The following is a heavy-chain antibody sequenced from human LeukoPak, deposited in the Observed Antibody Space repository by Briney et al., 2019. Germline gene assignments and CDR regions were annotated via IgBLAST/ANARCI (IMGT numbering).Heavy chain of an antibody. D-gene: IGHD3-10*01. CDR1: GFTVSNNY. CDR3: ARGNYGRSGLDY. Sequence: GGSLRLSCAASGFTVSNNYMTWVRQAPGKGLEWVSIIYPGDSTFYADSVKGRFSISRHNSKNTLYLQMSSLRTEDTAIYYCARGNYGRSGLDYWGQGTLVTVSS. CDR2: IYPGDST. J-gene: IGHJ4*02. V-gene: IGHV3-53*04.